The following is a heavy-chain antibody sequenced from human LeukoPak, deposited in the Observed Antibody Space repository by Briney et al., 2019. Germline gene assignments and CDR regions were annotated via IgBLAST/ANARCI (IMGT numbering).Heavy chain of an antibody. CDR1: GYTFTGYY. D-gene: IGHD1-1*01. J-gene: IGHJ6*02. Sequence: ASVKVSCKASGYTFTGYYMHWVRQAPGQGLEWMGWINPNSGGTNYAQKFQGGVTMTRDTSISTAYMELSRLRSDDTAVYYCARDLTTGTTGGMDVWGQGTTVTVSS. CDR3: ARDLTTGTTGGMDV. CDR2: INPNSGGT. V-gene: IGHV1-2*02.